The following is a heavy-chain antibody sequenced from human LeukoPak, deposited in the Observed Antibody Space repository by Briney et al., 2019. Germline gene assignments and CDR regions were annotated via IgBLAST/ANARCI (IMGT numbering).Heavy chain of an antibody. Sequence: GGSLRLSCAASGLTFSSYAMSWVRQAPGKGLEWVSTISATSGSGGSTYYADSVKGRFTISRDNSKNTLYLQMNSLRAEDTAVYYCAKPRHQITGYFQHWGQGTLVTVSS. J-gene: IGHJ1*01. CDR2: ISATSGSGGST. CDR3: AKPRHQITGYFQH. V-gene: IGHV3-23*01. D-gene: IGHD3-16*01. CDR1: GLTFSSYA.